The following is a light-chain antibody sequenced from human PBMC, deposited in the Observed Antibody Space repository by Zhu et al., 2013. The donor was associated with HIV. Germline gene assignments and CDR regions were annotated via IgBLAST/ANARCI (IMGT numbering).Light chain of an antibody. CDR1: QSVDSTF. Sequence: DIVLTQSPGTLSLSPGERATLSCRASQSVDSTFLAWYQQKPGQAPRLLMYGTSNRATGIPDRFSGSGSGTDFSLTISRLEPEDFAAYYCQQYGSSPLTFGGGTKVEIK. CDR2: GTS. V-gene: IGKV3-20*01. J-gene: IGKJ4*01. CDR3: QQYGSSPLT.